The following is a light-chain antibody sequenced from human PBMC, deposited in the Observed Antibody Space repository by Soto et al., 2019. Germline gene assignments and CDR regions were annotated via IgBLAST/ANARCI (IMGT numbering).Light chain of an antibody. CDR3: AAWDGSLNGRV. CDR1: SSNIGSYP. Sequence: QSVLTQPPSASGTPGQRVTISCSGSSSNIGSYPVNWYQQLPGTAPKLLIHSHNQRPSGVPDRFSGSKSGTSASLAISGLQSEDEADYYCAAWDGSLNGRVFGGGTKLTVL. V-gene: IGLV1-44*01. CDR2: SHN. J-gene: IGLJ3*02.